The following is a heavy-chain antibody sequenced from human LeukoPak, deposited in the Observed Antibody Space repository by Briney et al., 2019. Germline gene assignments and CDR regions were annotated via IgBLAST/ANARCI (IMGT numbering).Heavy chain of an antibody. J-gene: IGHJ6*04. D-gene: IGHD2-2*01. V-gene: IGHV4-34*01. CDR2: INHSGST. CDR1: VGSISGYY. Sequence: LETLSLTCAVYVGSISGYYWSWIRQPPGKGLEWNGEINHSGSTNYNPSLKSRVTISVDTSKNQFSLKLSSVTAADTAVYYCARAEIVVVPAATDGGGGMDVWGKGTTVTVSS. CDR3: ARAEIVVVPAATDGGGGMDV.